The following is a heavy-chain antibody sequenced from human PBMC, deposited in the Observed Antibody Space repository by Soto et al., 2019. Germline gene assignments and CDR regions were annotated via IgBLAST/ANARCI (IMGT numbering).Heavy chain of an antibody. Sequence: GGSLRLSCAASGFTFSSYAMHWVRQAPGKGLEWVAVISYDGSNKYYADSVKGRFTISRDNSKNTLYLQMNSLRAEDTAVYYCARFGERWGAFDIWGQGTMVTVSS. CDR2: ISYDGSNK. CDR1: GFTFSSYA. D-gene: IGHD3-10*01. CDR3: ARFGERWGAFDI. V-gene: IGHV3-30-3*01. J-gene: IGHJ3*02.